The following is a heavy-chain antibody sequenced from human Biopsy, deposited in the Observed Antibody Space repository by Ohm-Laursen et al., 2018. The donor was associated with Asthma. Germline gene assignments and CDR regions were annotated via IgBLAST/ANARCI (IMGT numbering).Heavy chain of an antibody. CDR2: INSVFGTT. D-gene: IGHD2-2*01. CDR3: ARKAGSCISRTCYSLDF. J-gene: IGHJ4*02. CDR1: GGTFNTYV. V-gene: IGHV1-69*01. Sequence: SSVKVSCKSLGGTFNTYVIGWVRQAPGQGLEWMGGINSVFGTTTCPQKFQDRVTITADDSTSTVYMELGSLRSEDTAVYYCARKAGSCISRTCYSLDFWGQGTLVTVSS.